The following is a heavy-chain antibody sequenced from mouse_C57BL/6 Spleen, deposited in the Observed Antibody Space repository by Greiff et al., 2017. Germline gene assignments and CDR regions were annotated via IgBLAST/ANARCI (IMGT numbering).Heavy chain of an antibody. D-gene: IGHD2-4*01. Sequence: EVQLVESGPGLVKPSQSLSLTCSVTGYSITSGYYWNWIRQFPGNKLEWMGYISYDGGNNYNPSLTNRISITRDTSKNQFFLKLNSVTTEDTATYYCARGYYDYPAWFAYWGQGTLVTVSA. J-gene: IGHJ3*01. V-gene: IGHV3-6*01. CDR1: GYSITSGYY. CDR2: ISYDGGN. CDR3: ARGYYDYPAWFAY.